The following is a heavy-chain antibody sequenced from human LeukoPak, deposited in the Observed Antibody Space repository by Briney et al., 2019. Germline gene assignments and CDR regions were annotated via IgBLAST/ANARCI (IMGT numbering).Heavy chain of an antibody. CDR1: GGTFSSYA. J-gene: IGHJ4*02. CDR3: ARGSSTSRIAVAGTRYYFDY. CDR2: IIPIFGTA. D-gene: IGHD6-19*01. V-gene: IGHV1-69*05. Sequence: ASVKVSCTASGGTFSSYAISWVRQAPGQGLEWMGGIIPIFGTANYAQKFQGRVTMTTDTSTSTAYMELRSLRSDDTAVYYCARGSSTSRIAVAGTRYYFDYWGQGTLVTVSS.